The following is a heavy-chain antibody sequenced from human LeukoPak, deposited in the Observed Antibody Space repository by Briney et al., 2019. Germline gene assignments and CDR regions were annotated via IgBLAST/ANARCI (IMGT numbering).Heavy chain of an antibody. CDR2: IKQGGSDK. Sequence: PGGSLRLSCEVSGFTLSNRWMTWVRQAPGKGLEWVATIKQGGSDKFHVDSVKGRFTIPGDNAKNSLYLQMNSLRAEDTAVYYCARDPFDLWGQGTLVTVSS. J-gene: IGHJ5*02. V-gene: IGHV3-7*01. CDR3: ARDPFDL. CDR1: GFTLSNRW.